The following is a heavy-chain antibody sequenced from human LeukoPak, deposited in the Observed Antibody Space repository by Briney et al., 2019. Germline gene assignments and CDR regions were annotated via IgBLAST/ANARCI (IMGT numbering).Heavy chain of an antibody. CDR1: GGSIGSYY. D-gene: IGHD3-22*01. CDR3: ARVSDYYDSSGYYYFDY. Sequence: SETLSLTCTVSGGSIGSYYWSWIRQPPGKGLEWIGYIYYSGSTNYNPSLKSRVTISVDTSKNQFSLKLSSVTAADTAVYYCARVSDYYDSSGYYYFDYWGQGTLVTVSS. J-gene: IGHJ4*02. V-gene: IGHV4-59*01. CDR2: IYYSGST.